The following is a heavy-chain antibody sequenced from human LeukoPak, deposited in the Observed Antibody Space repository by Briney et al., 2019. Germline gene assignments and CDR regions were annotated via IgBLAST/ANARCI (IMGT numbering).Heavy chain of an antibody. J-gene: IGHJ4*02. Sequence: SETLSLTCTVSGSSISSYYWSWIRQPPGKGLEWIGEINHSGSTNYNPSLKSRVTISVDTSKNQFSLKLSSVTAADTAVYYCARVRILRFLEWLTKNYDYWGQGTLVTVSS. D-gene: IGHD3-3*01. CDR3: ARVRILRFLEWLTKNYDY. CDR1: GSSISSYY. CDR2: INHSGST. V-gene: IGHV4-34*01.